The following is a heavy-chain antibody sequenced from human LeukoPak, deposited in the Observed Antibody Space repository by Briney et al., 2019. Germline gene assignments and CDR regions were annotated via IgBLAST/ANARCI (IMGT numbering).Heavy chain of an antibody. CDR2: IYYSGST. CDR1: GGSISTYY. V-gene: IGHV4-59*01. CDR3: ARFSNSYDILTGYPMYYFDY. Sequence: SETLSLTCTVSGGSISTYYWSWIRQPPGKGLEWIAYIYYSGSTNYNPSLKSRVTISVDTSKNQFSLKLSSVTAADTAVYYCARFSNSYDILTGYPMYYFDYWGQGTLITVSS. D-gene: IGHD3-9*01. J-gene: IGHJ4*02.